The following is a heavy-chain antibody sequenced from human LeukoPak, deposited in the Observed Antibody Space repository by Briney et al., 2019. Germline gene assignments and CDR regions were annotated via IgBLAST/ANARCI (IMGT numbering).Heavy chain of an antibody. Sequence: PGGSLRLTCAASGFTFSGYWMHWVRQVPGKGLVWVSRINDDGRYTVYADSVKGRFTISRDNFKNTLYLQMNSLRVEDTAVYYCAKGRIVGATSVDYWGQGTLVTVSS. D-gene: IGHD1-26*01. CDR2: INDDGRYT. V-gene: IGHV3-74*01. CDR1: GFTFSGYW. J-gene: IGHJ4*02. CDR3: AKGRIVGATSVDY.